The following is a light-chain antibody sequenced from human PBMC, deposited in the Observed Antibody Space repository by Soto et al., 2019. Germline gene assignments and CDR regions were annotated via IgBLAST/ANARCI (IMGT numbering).Light chain of an antibody. CDR1: ISDVGDYNY. V-gene: IGLV2-11*01. J-gene: IGLJ2*01. CDR2: DVS. CDR3: CSYAGSYTPV. Sequence: QSALTQPRSVSGSPGQSVTISCTGTISDVGDYNYVSWYQQHPGKAPKLMIYDVSKRPSGVPDRFSGSKSGNTASLTISGLQAEDEADYYCCSYAGSYTPVFGGGTKVTVL.